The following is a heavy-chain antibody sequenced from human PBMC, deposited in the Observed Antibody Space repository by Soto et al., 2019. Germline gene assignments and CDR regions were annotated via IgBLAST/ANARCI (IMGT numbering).Heavy chain of an antibody. D-gene: IGHD2-15*01. CDR2: IYYSGST. CDR3: ARLLGYCSGGSCRTYYYYYMDV. V-gene: IGHV4-39*01. Sequence: QLQLQESGPGLVKPSETLSLTCTVSGGSISSSSYYWGWIRQPPGKGLEWIGSIYYSGSTYYNPSLKSRVTISVDTSKNQFSLKLSSVTAADTAVYYCARLLGYCSGGSCRTYYYYYMDVWGKGTTVTVSS. J-gene: IGHJ6*03. CDR1: GGSISSSSYY.